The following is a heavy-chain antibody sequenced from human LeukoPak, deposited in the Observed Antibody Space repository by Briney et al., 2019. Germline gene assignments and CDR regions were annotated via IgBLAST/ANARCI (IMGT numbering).Heavy chain of an antibody. CDR3: AREVRIAAAGPNWFDP. Sequence: GGSLRLACAASGFTFSSYAMFWVRQVPGKGLVSVSRISNDGKTTLYADSVKGRFTISRDNAKNTVYLQMSSLRAEDTAVYYCAREVRIAAAGPNWFDPWGQGTLVTVSS. J-gene: IGHJ5*02. CDR2: ISNDGKTT. CDR1: GFTFSSYA. D-gene: IGHD6-13*01. V-gene: IGHV3-74*01.